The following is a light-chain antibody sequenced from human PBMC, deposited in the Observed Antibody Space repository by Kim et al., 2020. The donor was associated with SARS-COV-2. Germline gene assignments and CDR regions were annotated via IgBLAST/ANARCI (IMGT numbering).Light chain of an antibody. Sequence: SYELTQPPSVSVAPGKTARITWGGNNIGSKSVHWYQQKPGQAPVLVIYYDSDRPSGIPERFSGSHSGNTATLTISRVEAGDEAGYYCQVWDSSSVHVVFGGGTQQAV. J-gene: IGLJ2*01. CDR3: QVWDSSSVHVV. V-gene: IGLV3-21*04. CDR2: YDS. CDR1: NIGSKS.